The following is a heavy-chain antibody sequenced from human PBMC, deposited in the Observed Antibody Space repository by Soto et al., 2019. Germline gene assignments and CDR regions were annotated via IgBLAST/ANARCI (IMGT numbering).Heavy chain of an antibody. J-gene: IGHJ4*02. CDR3: ARADDYVWGAPLSE. Sequence: GASVKVSCKASGYTFTSYGMSWVRQAPGQGLEWMGWISAYNGNTNYAQKLQGRVTMTTDTSTSTAYMELRSLRSDDTAVYYCARADDYVWGAPLSEWGQGTLVTVSS. CDR1: GYTFTSYG. D-gene: IGHD3-16*01. CDR2: ISAYNGNT. V-gene: IGHV1-18*01.